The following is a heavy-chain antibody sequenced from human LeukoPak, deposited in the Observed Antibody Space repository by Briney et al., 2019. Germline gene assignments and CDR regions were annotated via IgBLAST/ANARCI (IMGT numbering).Heavy chain of an antibody. CDR1: GGSISSYY. CDR2: IYYSGST. J-gene: IGHJ4*02. D-gene: IGHD3-10*01. V-gene: IGHV4-39*07. CDR3: ARKGHGGFDY. Sequence: SETLSLTCTVSGGSISSYYWGWIRQPPGKGLEWIGSIYYSGSTYYNPSLKSRVTISVDTSKNQFSLKLSSVTAADTAVYYCARKGHGGFDYWGQGTLVTVSS.